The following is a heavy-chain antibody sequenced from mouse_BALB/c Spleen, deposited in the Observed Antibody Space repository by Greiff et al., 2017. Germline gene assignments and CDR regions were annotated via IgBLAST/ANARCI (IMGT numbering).Heavy chain of an antibody. CDR1: GFTFSSYG. J-gene: IGHJ4*01. D-gene: IGHD1-1*01. V-gene: IGHV5-6*01. CDR3: ARHAYYYGSSYYAMDY. CDR2: ISSGGSYT. Sequence: EVHLVESGGDLVKPGGSLKLSCAASGFTFSSYGMSWVRQTPDKRLEWVATISSGGSYTYYPDSVKGRFTISRDNAKNTLYLQMSSLKSEDTAMYYCARHAYYYGSSYYAMDYWGQGTSVTVSS.